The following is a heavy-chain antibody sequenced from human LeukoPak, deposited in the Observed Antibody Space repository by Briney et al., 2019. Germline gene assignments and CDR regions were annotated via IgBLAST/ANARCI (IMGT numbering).Heavy chain of an antibody. J-gene: IGHJ4*02. CDR2: INHSGST. D-gene: IGHD2-15*01. V-gene: IGHV4-34*01. Sequence: SETLSLTCAVYGGSFSGYYWSWIRQPPGKGLEWIGEINHSGSTNYNPSLKSRVTISVDTSKNQFSLKLSSVTAADTAVYYCARGLEAAPDYWGQGTLVTVSS. CDR3: ARGLEAAPDY. CDR1: GGSFSGYY.